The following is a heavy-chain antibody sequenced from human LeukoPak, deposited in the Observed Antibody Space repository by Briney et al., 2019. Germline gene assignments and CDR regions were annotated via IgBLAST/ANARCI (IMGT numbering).Heavy chain of an antibody. J-gene: IGHJ5*02. CDR3: AKLGSWFNTWFYT. D-gene: IGHD6-13*01. CDR2: VSGSGGST. Sequence: GGSLSLSCAASGFSFSTYVMTWDRQAPGKGLEWVSAVSGSGGSTYYADPVKGRFTISRDNSKNTLSLQMNSLRAEDTAIYYCAKLGSWFNTWFYTWGQGTLVAVSS. V-gene: IGHV3-23*01. CDR1: GFSFSTYV.